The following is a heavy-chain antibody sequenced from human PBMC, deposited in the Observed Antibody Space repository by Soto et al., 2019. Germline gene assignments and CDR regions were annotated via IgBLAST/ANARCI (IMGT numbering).Heavy chain of an antibody. Sequence: GGSLRLSCAVSGFTFNDYSVNWVRQAPGKGLEWASYIGYGSNPTIYYADSVKGRFTISRDTAKNSLFLQMDSLRDEDTAVYYCARGHNWAFDYWGQGTPVTVSS. CDR2: IGYGSNPTI. CDR1: GFTFNDYS. CDR3: ARGHNWAFDY. J-gene: IGHJ4*02. V-gene: IGHV3-48*02. D-gene: IGHD3-16*01.